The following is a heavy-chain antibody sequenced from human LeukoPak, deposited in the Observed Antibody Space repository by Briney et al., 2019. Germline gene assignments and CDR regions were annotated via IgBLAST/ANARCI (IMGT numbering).Heavy chain of an antibody. CDR1: GFVFGTSA. V-gene: IGHV3-23*01. CDR3: PRGSGYPYYFDY. CDR2: ISAGSDFT. Sequence: GGSLRLSCAASGFVFGTSAMSWVRQTPERGLEWVSSISAGSDFTYYADSVKGRFTISRDNSKNTLYLQMNSLRAEDTAVYYCPRGSGYPYYFDYWGQGTLVTVSS. J-gene: IGHJ4*02. D-gene: IGHD5-12*01.